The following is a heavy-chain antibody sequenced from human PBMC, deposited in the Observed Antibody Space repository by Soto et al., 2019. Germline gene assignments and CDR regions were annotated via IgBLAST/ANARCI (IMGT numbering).Heavy chain of an antibody. D-gene: IGHD6-13*01. J-gene: IGHJ3*02. CDR2: IKSKTDGGTT. CDR1: GFTFSNAW. CDR3: TTRSSWYFGGAFDI. V-gene: IGHV3-15*01. Sequence: GGSLRLSCAASGFTFSNAWMSWVRQAPGKGLEWVGRIKSKTDGGTTDYAAPVKGRFTISRDDSKNTLYLQMNSLKTEDTAVYYCTTRSSWYFGGAFDIWGQGTMVTVSS.